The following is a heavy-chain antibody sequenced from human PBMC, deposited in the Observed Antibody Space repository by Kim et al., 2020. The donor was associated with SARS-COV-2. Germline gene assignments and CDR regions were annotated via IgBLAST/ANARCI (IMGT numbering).Heavy chain of an antibody. D-gene: IGHD2-15*01. V-gene: IGHV3-53*04. Sequence: GGSLRLSCAASGFTVSSNYMSWVRQAPGKGLEWVSVIYSGGSTYYADSVKGRFTISRHNSKNTLYLQMNSLRAEDTAVYYCARGLVVAATGAYYFDYWGQGTLVTVSS. CDR2: IYSGGST. CDR3: ARGLVVAATGAYYFDY. CDR1: GFTVSSNY. J-gene: IGHJ4*02.